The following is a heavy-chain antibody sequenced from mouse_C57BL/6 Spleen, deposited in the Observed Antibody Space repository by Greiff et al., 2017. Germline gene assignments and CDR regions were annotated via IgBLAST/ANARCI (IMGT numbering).Heavy chain of an antibody. CDR1: GYTFTSYW. CDR2: IDPSDSYT. Sequence: QVQLKQPGAELVKPGASVKLSCKASGYTFTSYWMQWVKQRPGQGLEWIGEIDPSDSYTNYNQKFKGKATLTVDTSSSTAYMQLSSLTSEDSAVYYCARGTTVVATRMDYWGQGTSVTVSS. CDR3: ARGTTVVATRMDY. D-gene: IGHD1-1*01. J-gene: IGHJ4*01. V-gene: IGHV1-50*01.